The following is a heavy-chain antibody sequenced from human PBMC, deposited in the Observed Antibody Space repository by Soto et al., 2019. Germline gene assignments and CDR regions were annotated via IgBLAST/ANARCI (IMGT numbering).Heavy chain of an antibody. CDR2: IFYTGTA. CDR3: ARRLDDTPETFFNWFDP. V-gene: IGHV4-31*03. Sequence: QVQLQESGPGLVKPSQTLSLTCTVSGGFINTGGYYWGWIRHLPGEGLEWIGHIFYTGTAYYNPSLRSRVTVSIGTSANQFSLHMYSVTAADTAMYYCARRLDDTPETFFNWFDPWGQGILVTVSS. D-gene: IGHD2-15*01. CDR1: GGFINTGGYY. J-gene: IGHJ5*02.